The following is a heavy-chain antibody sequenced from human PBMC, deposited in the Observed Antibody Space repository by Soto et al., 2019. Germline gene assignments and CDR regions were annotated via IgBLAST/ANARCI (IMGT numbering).Heavy chain of an antibody. Sequence: QVQLQESGPGLVRPSETLSLTCTVSGGSISEFYWSWIRQPAGKGMEWIGRICGSGSLYASVTTTHNPSLKSRITMSVDMSKNQVSLKLTSVTAADTAVYYCVRGGGRDSRSMNYYNGMDVWGQGTTVTVSS. V-gene: IGHV4-4*07. CDR2: ICGSGSLYASVTT. J-gene: IGHJ6*02. CDR1: GGSISEFY. D-gene: IGHD1-26*01. CDR3: VRGGGRDSRSMNYYNGMDV.